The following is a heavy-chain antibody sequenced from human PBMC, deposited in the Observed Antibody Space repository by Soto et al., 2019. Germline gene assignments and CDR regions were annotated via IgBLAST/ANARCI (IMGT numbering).Heavy chain of an antibody. J-gene: IGHJ5*02. CDR3: ARGRGTYYYDSSGYSWFDP. CDR2: ISAYNGNT. CDR1: GYTFTSYG. Sequence: ASVKVSCKASGYTFTSYGISWVRQAPGQGLEWMGWISAYNGNTNYAQKLQGRVTMTTDTSTSTAYMELRSLRSDDTAVYYCARGRGTYYYDSSGYSWFDPWGQGTLVTAPQ. V-gene: IGHV1-18*01. D-gene: IGHD3-22*01.